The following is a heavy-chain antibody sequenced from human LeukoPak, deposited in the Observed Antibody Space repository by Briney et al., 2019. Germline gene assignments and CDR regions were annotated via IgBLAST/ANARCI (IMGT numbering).Heavy chain of an antibody. Sequence: GGSLSLSCAASGFTFSSYAMHWVRQAPGKGLEWVAVISYDGSNKYYADSVKGRFTISRDNSMNTLYLQMNSLRAEDTAVYYCARDSCSSTSCYSRGSYYYYYGMDVWGQGTTVTVSS. CDR3: ARDSCSSTSCYSRGSYYYYYGMDV. V-gene: IGHV3-30-3*01. J-gene: IGHJ6*02. CDR1: GFTFSSYA. D-gene: IGHD2-2*02. CDR2: ISYDGSNK.